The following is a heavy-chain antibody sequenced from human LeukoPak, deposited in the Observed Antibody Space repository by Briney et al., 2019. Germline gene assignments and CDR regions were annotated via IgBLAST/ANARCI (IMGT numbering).Heavy chain of an antibody. CDR2: IFHSGST. Sequence: TTSETLSLTCAVSGGSIGASINSPNWWSWVRQPPGKGLEWIGEIFHSGSTNYNPSLKSRVTMSVDKSKNHFSLNLTSVTAADTAVYFCARAPRAYCSTTGSCFQDYWGQGTLVTVSS. J-gene: IGHJ4*02. D-gene: IGHD2-2*01. CDR1: GGSIGASINSPNW. V-gene: IGHV4-4*02. CDR3: ARAPRAYCSTTGSCFQDY.